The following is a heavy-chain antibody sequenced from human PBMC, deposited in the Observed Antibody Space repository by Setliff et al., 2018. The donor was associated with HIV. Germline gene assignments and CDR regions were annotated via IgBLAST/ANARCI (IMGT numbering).Heavy chain of an antibody. J-gene: IGHJ4*02. D-gene: IGHD3-22*01. Sequence: SETLSLTCAVSGGTFSLHYYTWIRQSPLRGLEWIGEINHSGGTRYNPSLESRVTMSLDSSRKQFSLRLISVTAADTAVYYCARASTRIGYDSSGYPFDYWGQGTLVTVSS. CDR3: ARASTRIGYDSSGYPFDY. V-gene: IGHV4-34*01. CDR2: INHSGGT. CDR1: GGTFSLHY.